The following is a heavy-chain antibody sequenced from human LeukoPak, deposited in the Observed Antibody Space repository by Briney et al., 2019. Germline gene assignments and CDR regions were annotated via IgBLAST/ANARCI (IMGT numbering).Heavy chain of an antibody. CDR2: IYPGDSDT. D-gene: IGHD2-2*01. CDR1: GYSFTSYW. CDR3: ARQGGEYQLLYYYYMDV. J-gene: IGHJ6*03. Sequence: GESLKISCKGSGYSFTSYWIGWVRQMPGKGLEWMGIIYPGDSDTRYSPSFQGQVTISADKSISTAYLQWSSLKASDTAMYYCARQGGEYQLLYYYYMDVWGKGTTVTVSS. V-gene: IGHV5-51*01.